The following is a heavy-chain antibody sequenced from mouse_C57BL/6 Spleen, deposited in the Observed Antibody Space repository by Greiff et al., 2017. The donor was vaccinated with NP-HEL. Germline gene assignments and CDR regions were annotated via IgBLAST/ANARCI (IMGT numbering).Heavy chain of an antibody. V-gene: IGHV2-2*01. Sequence: QVQLKESGPGLVQPSQSLSITCTASGFSLTSYGVHWVRQSPGQGLEWLGVIWSGGSTDYNAAFISRLGISKDNSKSQVFCKMNSLQADDTARYYCARSSTMVTSWFAYWGQVTLVTVSA. CDR3: ARSSTMVTSWFAY. J-gene: IGHJ3*01. D-gene: IGHD2-13*01. CDR2: IWSGGST. CDR1: GFSLTSYG.